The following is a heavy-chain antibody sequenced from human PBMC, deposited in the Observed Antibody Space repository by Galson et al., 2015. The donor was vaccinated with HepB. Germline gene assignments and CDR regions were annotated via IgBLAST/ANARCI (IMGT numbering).Heavy chain of an antibody. Sequence: SLRLSCAASGFTFSSYSMNWVRQAPGKRLEWVSSISSSSSYIYYAGSVKGRFTISRDNAKNSLYLQMNSLRAEDTAVYYCARDLTMIVVVITPGYYGMDVWGQGTTVTVSS. D-gene: IGHD3-22*01. J-gene: IGHJ6*02. CDR1: GFTFSSYS. V-gene: IGHV3-21*01. CDR3: ARDLTMIVVVITPGYYGMDV. CDR2: ISSSSSYI.